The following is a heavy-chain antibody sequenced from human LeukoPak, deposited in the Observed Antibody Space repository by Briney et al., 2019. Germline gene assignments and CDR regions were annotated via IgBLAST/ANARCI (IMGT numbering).Heavy chain of an antibody. Sequence: PGGSLRLSCAASGFTFSSYSMNWVRQAPGKGLEWVSSISSSSSYIYYADSVKGRFTISRDNAKNSLYLQMNSLRAEDTAVYYCARYRFGELTYGMDVWGKGTTVTVSS. V-gene: IGHV3-21*01. D-gene: IGHD3-10*01. CDR3: ARYRFGELTYGMDV. CDR2: ISSSSSYI. J-gene: IGHJ6*04. CDR1: GFTFSSYS.